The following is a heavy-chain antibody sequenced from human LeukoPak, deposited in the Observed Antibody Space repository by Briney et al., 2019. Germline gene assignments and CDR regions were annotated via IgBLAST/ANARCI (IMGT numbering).Heavy chain of an antibody. Sequence: ASVKVSCKASGYTFTGYYMHWVRQAPGQGLEWMGWISAYNGNTNYAQKLQGRVTMTTDTSTSTAYMELRSLRSDDTAVYYCAREPYSSSWRSFDYWGEGALVTVSS. CDR1: GYTFTGYY. V-gene: IGHV1-18*04. CDR2: ISAYNGNT. CDR3: AREPYSSSWRSFDY. J-gene: IGHJ4*02. D-gene: IGHD6-13*01.